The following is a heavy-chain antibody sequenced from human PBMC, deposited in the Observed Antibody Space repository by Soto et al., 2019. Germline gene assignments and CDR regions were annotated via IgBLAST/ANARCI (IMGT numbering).Heavy chain of an antibody. D-gene: IGHD1-26*01. V-gene: IGHV3-48*03. Sequence: GGSLRLSCAASGFTFSSYEMNWVRQAPGKGLEWVSYISSSGSTIYYADSVKGRFTISRDNAKNSLYLQMNSLRAEDTAVYYCARATTFPIHTYFDYWGQGTLVTVSS. CDR2: ISSSGSTI. CDR1: GFTFSSYE. J-gene: IGHJ4*02. CDR3: ARATTFPIHTYFDY.